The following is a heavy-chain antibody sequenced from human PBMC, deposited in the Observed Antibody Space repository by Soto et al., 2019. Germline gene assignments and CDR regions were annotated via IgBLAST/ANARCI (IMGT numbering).Heavy chain of an antibody. V-gene: IGHV4-59*01. J-gene: IGHJ6*02. D-gene: IGHD2-2*01. CDR1: GGSISSYY. CDR3: ARTDIDGVVPAAYYYYGMDV. CDR2: IYYSGST. Sequence: PSETLSLTCTVSGGSISSYYWSWIRQPPGKGLERIGYIYYSGSTNYNPSLKSRVTISVDTSKNQFSLKLSSVTAADTAVYYCARTDIDGVVPAAYYYYGMDVWGQGTTVTVSS.